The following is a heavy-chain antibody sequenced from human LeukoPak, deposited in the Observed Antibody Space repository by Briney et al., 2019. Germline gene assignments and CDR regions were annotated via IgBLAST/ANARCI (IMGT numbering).Heavy chain of an antibody. CDR2: TNHSGST. Sequence: KPSETLSLTCAVYGGSFSGYYWSWIPQPPGKGLEWIGETNHSGSTNYNPSLKSLVTISVDTSKNQFSLKLSSGTAAATAVYYCAGRIWCGGFYWGQGTLVTVSS. CDR1: GGSFSGYY. V-gene: IGHV4-34*01. D-gene: IGHD3-10*01. J-gene: IGHJ4*02. CDR3: AGRIWCGGFY.